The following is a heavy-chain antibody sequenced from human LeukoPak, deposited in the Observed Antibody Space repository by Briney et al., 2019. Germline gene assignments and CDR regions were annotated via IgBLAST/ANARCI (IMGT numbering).Heavy chain of an antibody. V-gene: IGHV3-23*01. CDR3: AKPPAPYYYYGMDV. CDR1: GFTFSNYG. Sequence: QSGGSLRLSCAAAGFTFSNYGMTWVRQAPGRGLEWVSGISGSGGSTNYADSVKGRFTISRDNSKNTLYLKMNSLRAEDTAVYYCAKPPAPYYYYGMDVWGQGTTVTVSS. D-gene: IGHD2-2*01. CDR2: ISGSGGST. J-gene: IGHJ6*02.